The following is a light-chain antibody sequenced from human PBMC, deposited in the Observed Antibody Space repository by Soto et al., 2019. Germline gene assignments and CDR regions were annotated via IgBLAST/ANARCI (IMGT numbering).Light chain of an antibody. J-gene: IGKJ5*01. CDR2: KAS. Sequence: DIQMTQSPSSLSASVGDSVTITCRASQGISSWLAWYQQKPGKAPKLLIYKASSLESGVPSRFSGSGSGTEFTLTISSLQPDDFATYYCQQYNSYSYTFGQGTRLEIK. CDR3: QQYNSYSYT. CDR1: QGISSW. V-gene: IGKV1-5*03.